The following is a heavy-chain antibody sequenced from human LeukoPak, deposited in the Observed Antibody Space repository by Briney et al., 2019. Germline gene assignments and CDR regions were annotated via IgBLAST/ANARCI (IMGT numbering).Heavy chain of an antibody. CDR2: IYHSGST. V-gene: IGHV4-30-2*01. D-gene: IGHD2-21*02. CDR1: GGSISSGGYS. J-gene: IGHJ5*02. Sequence: SETLSLTCAVSGGSISSGGYSWSWIRQPPGKGLEWIGYIYHSGSTYYNPSLKSRVTISVDRSKNQFSLKLSSVTAADTAVYYCARDGGDCYSPWGQGTLVTVSS. CDR3: ARDGGDCYSP.